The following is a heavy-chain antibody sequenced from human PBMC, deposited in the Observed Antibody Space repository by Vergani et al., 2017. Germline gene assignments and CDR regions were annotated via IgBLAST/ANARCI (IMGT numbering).Heavy chain of an antibody. D-gene: IGHD2-2*01. CDR2: ISYDGNNK. J-gene: IGHJ4*02. CDR3: AKDRRAAIPSYFDY. V-gene: IGHV3-30-3*02. Sequence: VHLVESGGGLVQPGRSLRLSCSGSGFTLGDYAMTWVRQAPGKGLEWVAVISYDGNNKYFADSVKGRFTISRDNSKNTLYLQMNSLRTEDTAVYYCAKDRRAAIPSYFDYWGQGTLVTVSS. CDR1: GFTLGDYA.